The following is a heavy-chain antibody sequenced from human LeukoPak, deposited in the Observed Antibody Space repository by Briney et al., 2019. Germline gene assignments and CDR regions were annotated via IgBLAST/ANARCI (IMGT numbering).Heavy chain of an antibody. D-gene: IGHD6-13*01. V-gene: IGHV3-49*03. CDR1: GFTFGDYA. J-gene: IGHJ4*02. Sequence: PGRSLRLSCTASGFTFGDYAMSWFRQAPGKGLEWVGFTRRKAYGGTTEYAASVKGRFSISRDDSKSIAYLQMNSLKTEDTAVYYCTRGWDSSSPFDYWGQGTLVTVSS. CDR2: TRRKAYGGTT. CDR3: TRGWDSSSPFDY.